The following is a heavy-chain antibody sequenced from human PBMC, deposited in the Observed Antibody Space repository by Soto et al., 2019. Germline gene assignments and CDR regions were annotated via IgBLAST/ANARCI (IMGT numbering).Heavy chain of an antibody. Sequence: GGSLRLSCGASGFTVSGNYMRWVRQSPGTRLEXVAVIYSACRKGYAESVKGRCNISRDNSKKTLYLQMHSLSAEDTAVNYCESRMDVWGQGTTVTVSS. CDR2: IYSACRK. CDR3: ESRMDV. J-gene: IGHJ6*02. V-gene: IGHV3-53*01. CDR1: GFTVSGNY.